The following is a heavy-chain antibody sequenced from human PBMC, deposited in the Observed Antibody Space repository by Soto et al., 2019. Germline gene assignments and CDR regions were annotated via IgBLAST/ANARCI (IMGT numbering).Heavy chain of an antibody. Sequence: SETLSLTCAVSGGSISSYYWSWIRQPPGKGLEWIGYIYYGGSTNYNPSLKSRVTISVDTSKNQFSLKLSSVTAADTAVYYCARVRYYYYYMDVWGKGTTVTVSS. D-gene: IGHD3-10*01. V-gene: IGHV4-59*01. CDR2: IYYGGST. J-gene: IGHJ6*03. CDR1: GGSISSYY. CDR3: ARVRYYYYYMDV.